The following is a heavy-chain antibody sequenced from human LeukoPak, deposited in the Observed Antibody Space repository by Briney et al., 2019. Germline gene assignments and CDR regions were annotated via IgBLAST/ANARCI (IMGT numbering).Heavy chain of an antibody. CDR3: ARLVHSGVGEDDY. V-gene: IGHV1-2*02. Sequence: ASVKVSCKASGYTFPAYCIHWVRQAPGQGLEWMGWINPYSGDTNFAQKFQGRVTVTRDTSISTAYMELSRLKSDDTAVYYCARLVHSGVGEDDYWGQGTLVTVSS. CDR1: GYTFPAYC. D-gene: IGHD3-16*01. J-gene: IGHJ4*02. CDR2: INPYSGDT.